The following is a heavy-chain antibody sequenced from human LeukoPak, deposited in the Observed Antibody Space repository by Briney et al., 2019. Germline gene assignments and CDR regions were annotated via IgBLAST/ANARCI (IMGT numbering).Heavy chain of an antibody. CDR1: GFTFSSFG. D-gene: IGHD3-10*01. J-gene: IGHJ4*02. CDR2: ISSTGGTA. CDR3: AKVAKYYYGSETYYFFEH. Sequence: GGTLRLSCAASGFTFSSFGMSWVRQAPGKGLEWVSAISSTGGTAYYADSVKGRFTISRDNAKNSLCLQMNSLRVEDTAVYYCAKVAKYYYGSETYYFFEHWGQGTPVTASS. V-gene: IGHV3-23*01.